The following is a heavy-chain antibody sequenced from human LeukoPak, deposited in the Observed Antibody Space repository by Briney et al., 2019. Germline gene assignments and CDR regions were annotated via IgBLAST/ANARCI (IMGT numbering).Heavy chain of an antibody. Sequence: GXXLXXPCAASGFTFSSYAMSWVRQAPGXXLEWVSAISGSGGSTYYADSVKGRFTISRDNSKNTLYLQMNSLRAEDTAVYYCARDSPRRGYSGYDSGYFDYWGQGTLVTVSS. V-gene: IGHV3-23*01. J-gene: IGHJ4*02. D-gene: IGHD5-12*01. CDR3: ARDSPRRGYSGYDSGYFDY. CDR2: ISGSGGST. CDR1: GFTFSSYA.